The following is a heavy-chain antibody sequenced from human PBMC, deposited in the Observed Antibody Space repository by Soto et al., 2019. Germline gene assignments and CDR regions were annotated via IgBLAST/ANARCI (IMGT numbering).Heavy chain of an antibody. V-gene: IGHV2-26*01. CDR1: GFSLSNARMG. J-gene: IGHJ4*02. CDR2: IFSNDEN. Sequence: QVTLKESGPVLVKPTATLTLTCTVSGFSLSNARMGVSWIRQPPGKALEWLAHIFSNDENSYSTSLKSTLTISKDTSKSQVVLTMTNMDPVDTATYYCARTGGVDGYSYFDYWGQGTLVTVSS. D-gene: IGHD2-15*01. CDR3: ARTGGVDGYSYFDY.